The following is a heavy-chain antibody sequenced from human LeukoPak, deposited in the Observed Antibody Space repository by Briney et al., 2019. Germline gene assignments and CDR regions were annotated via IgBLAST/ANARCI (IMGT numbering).Heavy chain of an antibody. CDR3: ARGQYDRSPFLQH. CDR2: ISSSGSII. J-gene: IGHJ1*01. V-gene: IGHV3-11*01. CDR1: GFTFSDYY. Sequence: PGGSLRLSCAASGFTFSDYYMSWIRQAPGKGLEWVSYISSSGSIIYYADSVKGRFTISRDNAKNSMYLQMNSLRAEDTAVYYCARGQYDRSPFLQHWGQGTLVTVSS. D-gene: IGHD3-22*01.